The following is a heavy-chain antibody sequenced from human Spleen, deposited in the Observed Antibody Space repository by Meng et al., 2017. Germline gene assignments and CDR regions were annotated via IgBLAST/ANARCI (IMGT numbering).Heavy chain of an antibody. D-gene: IGHD3-22*01. CDR3: AREAITMIVVVPDGWFDP. J-gene: IGHJ5*02. CDR1: GFTFSDYY. V-gene: IGHV3-11*04. CDR2: ISSSGSTI. Sequence: GGSLRLSCAASGFTFSDYYMSWIRQAPGKGLEWVSYISSSGSTIYYADSVKGRFTISRDNAKNSLYLQMNSLRAEDTAVYYCAREAITMIVVVPDGWFDPWGQGTLVTVSS.